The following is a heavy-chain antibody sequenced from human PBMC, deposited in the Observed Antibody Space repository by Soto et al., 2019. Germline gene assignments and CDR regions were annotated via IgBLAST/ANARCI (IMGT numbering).Heavy chain of an antibody. D-gene: IGHD1-1*01. J-gene: IGHJ4*02. V-gene: IGHV4-59*01. CDR3: ARDQGVAPARWVQFDY. CDR2: IYNSGTT. CDR1: GGSINSNY. Sequence: SETLSLTCTVSGGSINSNYWSWIRQPPGKGLEWIGHIYNSGTTNYNPSLKSRVTISVDTSKNQVSLKLNSVTAADTAVYYCARDQGVAPARWVQFDYWGQGTLVTVSS.